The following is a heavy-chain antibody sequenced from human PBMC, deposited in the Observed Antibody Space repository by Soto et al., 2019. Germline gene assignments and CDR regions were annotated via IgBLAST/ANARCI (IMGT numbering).Heavy chain of an antibody. D-gene: IGHD6-19*01. CDR2: IYYSGST. CDR3: ARGGGQWLEALDY. J-gene: IGHJ4*02. V-gene: IGHV4-30-4*01. CDR1: GGSISSGDYY. Sequence: PSETLSLTCTVSGGSISSGDYYWSWIRQPPGKGLEWIGYIYYSGSTYYNPSLKSRVTISVDTSKNQFSLKLRSVTAADTAVYYCARGGGQWLEALDYWGQGTLVTVSS.